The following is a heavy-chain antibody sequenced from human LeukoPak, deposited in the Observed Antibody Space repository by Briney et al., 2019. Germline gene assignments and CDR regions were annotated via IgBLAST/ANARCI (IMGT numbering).Heavy chain of an antibody. D-gene: IGHD3-3*01. CDR2: IIPIFDTA. V-gene: IGHV1-69*06. CDR3: ARAGITIFGVVPKVNHFDY. CDR1: GGTFSSYA. J-gene: IGHJ4*02. Sequence: ASVKVSCKASGGTFSSYAISWVRQAPGQGLEWMGGIIPIFDTANYAQKFQGRVTITADKSTSTAYMELSSLRSEDTAVYYCARAGITIFGVVPKVNHFDYWGQGTLVTVSS.